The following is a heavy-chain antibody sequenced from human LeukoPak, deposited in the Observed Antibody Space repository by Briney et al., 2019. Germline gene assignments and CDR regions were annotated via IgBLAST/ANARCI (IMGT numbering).Heavy chain of an antibody. V-gene: IGHV4-34*01. D-gene: IGHD3/OR15-3a*01. CDR1: GGSFNTYY. CDR3: AGWTPRTEMKGLNYYYGMDV. J-gene: IGHJ6*04. Sequence: SETLSLTCGVYGGSFNTYYWSWIRQPPGKGLEWIGEINHNGRTNYNPSLKSRVTISVDSSMNQFSLKVTSVTAADTAVYYCAGWTPRTEMKGLNYYYGMDVWGKGRTVTVSS. CDR2: INHNGRT.